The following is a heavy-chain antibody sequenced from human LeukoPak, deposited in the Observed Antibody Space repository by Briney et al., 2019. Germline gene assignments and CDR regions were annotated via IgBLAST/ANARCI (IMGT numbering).Heavy chain of an antibody. CDR1: GYSISSGYY. D-gene: IGHD3-22*01. CDR3: ASKDYYDSSGYYYAC. J-gene: IGHJ4*02. Sequence: SETLSLTCAVSGYSISSGYYWGWIRQPPGKGLEWVGSIYHSGSTYYNPSLKSRVTISVDTSKNQFSLKLSSVTAADTAVYYCASKDYYDSSGYYYACWGQGTLVTVAS. CDR2: IYHSGST. V-gene: IGHV4-38-2*01.